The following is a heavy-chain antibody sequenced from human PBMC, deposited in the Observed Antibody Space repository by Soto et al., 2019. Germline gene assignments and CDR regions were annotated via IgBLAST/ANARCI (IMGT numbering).Heavy chain of an antibody. CDR3: ARQIYDSDTGPNFQYYFDS. CDR2: IDPSDSQT. Sequence: PGESLTISCKGSGYIFAGYWITWVLQKPVKGLEWMGLIDPSDSQTYYSPSFRGHVTISVTKSITTVFLQWSSLRASDTAMYYCARQIYDSDTGPNFQYYFDSWGQGTPVTVS. J-gene: IGHJ4*02. V-gene: IGHV5-10-1*01. CDR1: GYIFAGYW. D-gene: IGHD3-22*01.